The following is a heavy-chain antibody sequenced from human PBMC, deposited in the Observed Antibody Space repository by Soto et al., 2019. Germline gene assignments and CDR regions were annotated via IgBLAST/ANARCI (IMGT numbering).Heavy chain of an antibody. CDR1: GYTFTSYD. D-gene: IGHD6-13*01. Sequence: QVQLVQSGAEVKKPGASVKVSCKASGYTFTSYDINWVRQATGQGLEWMGWMNPNSGNTGYAQKFQGRVTMTRNTSISTAYMELSSLGAEDTAVYYCARGIAAATYYYDGMDVWGQGTTVTVSS. CDR2: MNPNSGNT. CDR3: ARGIAAATYYYDGMDV. V-gene: IGHV1-8*01. J-gene: IGHJ6*02.